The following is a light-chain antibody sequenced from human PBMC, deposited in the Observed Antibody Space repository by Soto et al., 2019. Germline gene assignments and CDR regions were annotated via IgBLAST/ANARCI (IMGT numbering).Light chain of an antibody. V-gene: IGKV3-20*01. CDR2: GAS. J-gene: IGKJ4*01. CDR1: QSVSSSY. Sequence: IEFSQSPCTLSLSPGERATLSCRASQSVSSSYLAWYQQKPGQAPRLLIYGASSRATGIPDRFSGSGSGTDFTLTISRLEPEDFAVYYCQQYGSSPLTFGGGTKVDIK. CDR3: QQYGSSPLT.